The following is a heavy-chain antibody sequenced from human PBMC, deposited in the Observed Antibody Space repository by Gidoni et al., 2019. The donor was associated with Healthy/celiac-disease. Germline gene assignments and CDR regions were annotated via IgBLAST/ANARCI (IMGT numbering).Heavy chain of an antibody. V-gene: IGHV6-1*01. CDR2: TYYRSKWYN. CDR1: GDSVSRNSSA. D-gene: IGHD6-13*01. J-gene: IGHJ5*02. Sequence: QVQLHQSGPGLVKPSQTLSLTCAISGDSVSRNSSACNWIRQSPSRGLEWLGRTYYRSKWYNDYAVSVKSRITINPDTSKNQFSLQLNSVTPEDTAVYYCARSARIAAAVEDWFDPWGQGTLVTVSS. CDR3: ARSARIAAAVEDWFDP.